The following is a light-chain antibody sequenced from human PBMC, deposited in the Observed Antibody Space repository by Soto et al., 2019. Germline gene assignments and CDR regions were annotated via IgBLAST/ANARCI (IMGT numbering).Light chain of an antibody. CDR3: MQALQTPLT. CDR1: QSLLDSNGNNH. J-gene: IGKJ5*01. V-gene: IGKV2-28*01. CDR2: LGS. Sequence: DIVMTQSPLSLPLIPGESASISCWSSQSLLDSNGNNHLNWFLQKPGQSPKVLMYLGSSRASGVPDLFRRSGSGTDFTLTISRVQAEDVGVYYCMQALQTPLTFGQGTRLEIK.